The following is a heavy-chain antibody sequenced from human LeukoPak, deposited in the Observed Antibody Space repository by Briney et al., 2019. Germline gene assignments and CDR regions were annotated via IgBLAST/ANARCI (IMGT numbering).Heavy chain of an antibody. V-gene: IGHV3-66*01. D-gene: IGHD2/OR15-2a*01. Sequence: GGSLRLSCASARFTVSNNYMNWVRQAPGKGLEWVSVIYSDGSTYYADSVKGRFTISRDNSKEILYLQMNSLRADDTAVYYCARVYVSFNMAFDYWGQGTLVTVSS. CDR3: ARVYVSFNMAFDY. J-gene: IGHJ4*02. CDR2: IYSDGST. CDR1: RFTVSNNY.